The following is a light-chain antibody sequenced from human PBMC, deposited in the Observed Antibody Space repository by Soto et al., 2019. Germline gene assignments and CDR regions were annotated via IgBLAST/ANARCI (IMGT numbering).Light chain of an antibody. CDR2: EVS. V-gene: IGLV2-18*02. J-gene: IGLJ2*01. CDR1: SSDVGSYSR. Sequence: QSALTQPPSVSGSPGQSVTISCTGTSSDVGSYSRVSWYQQPPGTAPKLIIYEVSNRPSGVPDRFSGSKSGNTASLTISGLQAEDEAEYYCSSYTINSTLFGGGTKLTVL. CDR3: SSYTINSTL.